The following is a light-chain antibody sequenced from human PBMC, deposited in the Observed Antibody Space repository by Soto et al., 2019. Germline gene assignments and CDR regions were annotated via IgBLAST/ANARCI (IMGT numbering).Light chain of an antibody. CDR2: DDN. CDR1: SSNIGGNS. CDR3: GSWDSRLSDYV. Sequence: QSVLTQPPSVSGAPGQRVTISCSGSSSNIGGNSVSWYQQLPGTAPKLLIYDDNKRPSGIPDRFSGSKSGTSATLGITGFQTGDEADYYCGSWDSRLSDYVFGNRTKVTV. J-gene: IGLJ1*01. V-gene: IGLV1-51*01.